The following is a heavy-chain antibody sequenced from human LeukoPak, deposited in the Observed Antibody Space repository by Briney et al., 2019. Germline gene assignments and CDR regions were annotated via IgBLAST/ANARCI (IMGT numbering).Heavy chain of an antibody. CDR1: GYTFTDYV. CDR2: INPSGGST. J-gene: IGHJ4*02. D-gene: IGHD6-13*01. V-gene: IGHV1-46*01. CDR3: ARGGGYSIAAAGIIGFGY. Sequence: ASVKVSCKASGYTFTDYVIHWVRQAPGQGLEWMGIINPSGGSTSYAQKFQGRVTMTRDTSTSTVYMELSSLRSEDTAVYYCARGGGYSIAAAGIIGFGYWGQGTLVTVSS.